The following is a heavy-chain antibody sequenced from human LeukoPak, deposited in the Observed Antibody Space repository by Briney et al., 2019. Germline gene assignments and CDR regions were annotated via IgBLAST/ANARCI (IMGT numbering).Heavy chain of an antibody. D-gene: IGHD3-22*01. CDR2: ISSNGGST. Sequence: GGSLGLSCSASGFTFSSYAMHWVRQAPGKGLEYVSAISSNGGSTYYADSVKGRFTISRDNSKNTLYLQMSSLRAEDTAVYYCVKDQTYYYDSSGYYVYWGQGTLVTVSS. CDR1: GFTFSSYA. J-gene: IGHJ4*02. V-gene: IGHV3-64D*06. CDR3: VKDQTYYYDSSGYYVY.